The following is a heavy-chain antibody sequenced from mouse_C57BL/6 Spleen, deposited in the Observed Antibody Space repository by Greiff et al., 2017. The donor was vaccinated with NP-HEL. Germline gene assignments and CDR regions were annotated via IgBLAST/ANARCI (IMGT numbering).Heavy chain of an antibody. J-gene: IGHJ4*01. V-gene: IGHV1-9*01. CDR3: ATLPYYDYADGYAMDY. Sequence: QVQLKQSGAELMKPGASVKLSCKATGYTFTGYWIEWVKQRPGHGLEWIGEILPGSGSTNYNEKFKGKATFTADTSSNTAYMQLSSLTTEDSAIYYCATLPYYDYADGYAMDYWGQGTSVTVSS. CDR1: GYTFTGYW. CDR2: ILPGSGST. D-gene: IGHD2-4*01.